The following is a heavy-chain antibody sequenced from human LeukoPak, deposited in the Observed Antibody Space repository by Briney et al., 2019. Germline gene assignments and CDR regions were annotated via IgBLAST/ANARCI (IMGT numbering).Heavy chain of an antibody. CDR3: AKEVFPYYYDSSGYSRQTFDY. CDR2: ISGSGGST. V-gene: IGHV3-23*01. J-gene: IGHJ4*02. CDR1: GFTFSSYA. Sequence: GGSLRLPCAASGFTFSSYAMSWVRQAPGKGLEWVSAISGSGGSTYYADSVKGRFTISRDNSKNTLYLQMNSLRAEDTAVYYCAKEVFPYYYDSSGYSRQTFDYWGQGTLVTVSS. D-gene: IGHD3-22*01.